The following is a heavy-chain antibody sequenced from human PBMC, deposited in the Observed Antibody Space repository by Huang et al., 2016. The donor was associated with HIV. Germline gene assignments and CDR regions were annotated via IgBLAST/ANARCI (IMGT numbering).Heavy chain of an antibody. J-gene: IGHJ6*02. Sequence: QMQLQQRGAGLLKPSETLSLTCGVSGGSFTVNYLTWLRQAPGKGLEWIGEVKESGATNDNPTLNCRVTIALDKSNRELSLNLRSVTAADTAVYYCARQWTILEWLLGLDVWGQGTTVIVSS. D-gene: IGHD3-3*01. CDR1: GGSFTVNY. CDR2: VKESGAT. V-gene: IGHV4-34*02. CDR3: ARQWTILEWLLGLDV.